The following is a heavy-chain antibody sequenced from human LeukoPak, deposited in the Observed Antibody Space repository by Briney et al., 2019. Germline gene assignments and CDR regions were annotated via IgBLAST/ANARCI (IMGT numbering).Heavy chain of an antibody. CDR3: ARDLCSSTSCYVTDYYYYGMDV. Sequence: GGSLRLSCAASGFTFNGYWMSWVRQAPGKGLEWVAVISYDGSNKYYADSVKGRFAISRDNSKNTLYLQMNSLRAEDTAVYYCARDLCSSTSCYVTDYYYYGMDVWGQGTTVTVSS. CDR1: GFTFNGYW. D-gene: IGHD2-2*01. J-gene: IGHJ6*02. CDR2: ISYDGSNK. V-gene: IGHV3-30*09.